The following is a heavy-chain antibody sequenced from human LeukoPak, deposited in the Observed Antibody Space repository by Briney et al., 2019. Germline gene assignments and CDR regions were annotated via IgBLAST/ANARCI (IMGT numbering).Heavy chain of an antibody. D-gene: IGHD5-24*01. Sequence: SETLSLTCTVSGGSISNSSYYWGWIRQPPGKGLEWIGSIYYSGSTYYNPSLKSRVTISVDTSKNQFSLKLSSVTAADTAVYYCARDVDGYAPGYWGQGTLVTVSS. CDR1: GGSISNSSYY. V-gene: IGHV4-39*07. CDR3: ARDVDGYAPGY. J-gene: IGHJ4*02. CDR2: IYYSGST.